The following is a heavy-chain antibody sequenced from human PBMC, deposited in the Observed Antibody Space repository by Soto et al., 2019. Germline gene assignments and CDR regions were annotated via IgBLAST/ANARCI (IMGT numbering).Heavy chain of an antibody. J-gene: IGHJ4*02. Sequence: ETLPLTCTLSGGRVTDYYWSWIRQPAGKGLEWIGRIYSSGSTNYNPSLRSRVSMSVDTSKNQFSLIVTSVTAADSAVYYCAREGGIVAKIPFDYWGQGTLVTVSA. CDR2: IYSSGST. D-gene: IGHD5-12*01. CDR3: AREGGIVAKIPFDY. CDR1: GGRVTDYY. V-gene: IGHV4-4*07.